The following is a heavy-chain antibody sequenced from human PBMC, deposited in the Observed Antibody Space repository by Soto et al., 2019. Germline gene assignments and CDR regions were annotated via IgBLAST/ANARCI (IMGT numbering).Heavy chain of an antibody. CDR3: ARQVDTAPRDAFDI. D-gene: IGHD5-18*01. CDR1: GFTFSSYD. V-gene: IGHV3-13*01. Sequence: ESGGGLVQPGGSLRLSCAASGFTFSSYDMHWVRQATGKGLEWVSAIGTAGDTYYPGSVKGRFTISRENAKNSLYLQMNSLRAEDTAVYYCARQVDTAPRDAFDIWGQGTMVTVSS. J-gene: IGHJ3*02. CDR2: IGTAGDT.